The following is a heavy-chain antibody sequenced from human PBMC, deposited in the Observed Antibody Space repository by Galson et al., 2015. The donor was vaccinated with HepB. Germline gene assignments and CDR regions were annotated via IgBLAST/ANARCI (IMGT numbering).Heavy chain of an antibody. CDR1: GGTFSSYA. CDR2: IIPIFGTA. J-gene: IGHJ3*02. CDR3: ARVRGDSNDAFDI. V-gene: IGHV1-69*13. D-gene: IGHD3-22*01. Sequence: SVKVSCKASGGTFSSYAISWVRQAPGQGLEWMGGIIPIFGTANYAQKFQGRVTITADESTSTAYMELSSLRSEDTAVYYCARVRGDSNDAFDIWGQGTMVTVSS.